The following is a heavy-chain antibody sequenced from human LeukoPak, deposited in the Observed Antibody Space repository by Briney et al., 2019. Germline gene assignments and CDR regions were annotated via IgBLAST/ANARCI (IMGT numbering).Heavy chain of an antibody. V-gene: IGHV4-59*01. D-gene: IGHD6-13*01. CDR2: IYYSGST. J-gene: IGHJ2*01. CDR3: ARRAAAGPGWYFDL. Sequence: PSETLSLTCTVSGGSISSYYWSWIRQPPGKGLEWIGYIYYSGSTNYNPSLKSRVTISVDTSKNQFSLKLSSVTAADTAVYYCARRAAAGPGWYFDLWAVAPWSLSPQ. CDR1: GGSISSYY.